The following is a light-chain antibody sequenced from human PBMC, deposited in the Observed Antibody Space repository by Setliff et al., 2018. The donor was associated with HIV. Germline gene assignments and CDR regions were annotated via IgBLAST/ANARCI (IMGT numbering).Light chain of an antibody. J-gene: IGLJ3*02. V-gene: IGLV1-40*01. Sequence: VLTRPPSVSGAPGQRVTISCTGSSANIGAGYDVHWYQQLPGTAPKLLIYGNINRPSGVPDRSSGSKSGTSASLAITGLQAEDEADYYCQSYDSRLSDSVFGGGTKVTVL. CDR2: GNI. CDR1: SANIGAGYD. CDR3: QSYDSRLSDSV.